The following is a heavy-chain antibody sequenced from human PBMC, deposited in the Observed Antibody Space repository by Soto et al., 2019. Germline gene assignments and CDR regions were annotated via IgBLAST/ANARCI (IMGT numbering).Heavy chain of an antibody. CDR3: ARKSRGGYVY. V-gene: IGHV4-34*01. J-gene: IGHJ4*02. CDR1: GGSFSGYY. CDR2: INHSGST. D-gene: IGHD5-12*01. Sequence: SETLSLTCAVYGGSFSGYYWSWIRQPPGKGLEWIGEINHSGSTNYNPSLKSRVTISVDTSKNQFSLKLSSVTAADTAVYYCARKSRGGYVYWGQGTLVTVSS.